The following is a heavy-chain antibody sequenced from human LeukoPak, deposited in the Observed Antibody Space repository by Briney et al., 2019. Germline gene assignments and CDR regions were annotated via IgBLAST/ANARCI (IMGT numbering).Heavy chain of an antibody. V-gene: IGHV4-59*08. CDR2: ISDSGVS. CDR3: ARQIRLDYYDSSGYYFDS. CDR1: GGSFNGYS. D-gene: IGHD3-22*01. Sequence: SETLSLTCTVSGGSFNGYSWSWIRQSPGKGLESIGFISDSGVSNTSPSLKSRVTISLDTSKKQFSLKLRSVTAADTALYYCARQIRLDYYDSSGYYFDSWGQGTLVTVSS. J-gene: IGHJ4*02.